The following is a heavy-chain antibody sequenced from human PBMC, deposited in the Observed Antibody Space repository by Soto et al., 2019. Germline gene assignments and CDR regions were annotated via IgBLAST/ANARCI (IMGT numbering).Heavy chain of an antibody. CDR3: ARDNPYTNSLGNRFDP. Sequence: QVRLVQSGAEVKKPGSSVKVSCKASGGTFSNYAITWLRLAPGQGLEWLGGIIPVFGTVNYAQKFQGRVTITADESTSTAYMELNRLRSEDTAVYYCARDNPYTNSLGNRFDPWGQGTLVIVS. J-gene: IGHJ5*02. V-gene: IGHV1-69*01. CDR2: IIPVFGTV. D-gene: IGHD6-13*01. CDR1: GGTFSNYA.